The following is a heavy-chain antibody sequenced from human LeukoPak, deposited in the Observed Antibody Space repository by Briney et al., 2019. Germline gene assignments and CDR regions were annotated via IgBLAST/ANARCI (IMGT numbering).Heavy chain of an antibody. V-gene: IGHV4-34*01. Sequence: SETLSLTCAVYGGSFSGYYWSWIRQPPGKGLEWIGEINHSGSTNYNPSLKSQVTISVDTSKNQFSLKLSSVTAADTAVYYCARVSRGVIVVDWFDPWGQGTLVTVSS. CDR2: INHSGST. D-gene: IGHD3-16*02. J-gene: IGHJ5*02. CDR3: ARVSRGVIVVDWFDP. CDR1: GGSFSGYY.